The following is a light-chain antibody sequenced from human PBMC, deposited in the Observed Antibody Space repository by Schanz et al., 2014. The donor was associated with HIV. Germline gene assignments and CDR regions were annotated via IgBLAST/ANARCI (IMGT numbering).Light chain of an antibody. CDR3: SSYADGGTYV. Sequence: QSALTQPASLSGSPGQSITISCTEINSDVGGYNYVSWYQQHPGKAPKLMIYDVSNRPSGVSNRFSGSKSGNTASLTISGLQAEDEADYYCSSYADGGTYVFGTGTKLTVL. CDR1: NSDVGGYNY. CDR2: DVS. V-gene: IGLV2-14*01. J-gene: IGLJ1*01.